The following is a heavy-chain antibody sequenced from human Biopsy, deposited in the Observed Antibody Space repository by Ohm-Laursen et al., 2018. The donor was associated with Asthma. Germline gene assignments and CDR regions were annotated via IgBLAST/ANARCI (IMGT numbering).Heavy chain of an antibody. CDR3: ARAVDYSHYYGIDV. CDR1: GYTFNSAG. Sequence: GSLVKVSCKTSGYTFNSAGITWVRQAPGQGLEWMGWISVYNGNTKVAQKLQDRVTMITDTSTSTAYMELRSLRSDDTAVYFCARAVDYSHYYGIDVWDQGTTVTVS. D-gene: IGHD3-10*01. J-gene: IGHJ6*02. CDR2: ISVYNGNT. V-gene: IGHV1-18*01.